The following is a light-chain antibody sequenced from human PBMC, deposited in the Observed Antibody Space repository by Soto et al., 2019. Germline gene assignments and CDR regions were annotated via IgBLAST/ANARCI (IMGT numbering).Light chain of an antibody. CDR2: AAS. Sequence: DIQMTQSPSSLSASVGDRVTITCRASQSISSYLHWYQQKPGKAPKLLIYAASSLQSGVPSRFSGSGSGTDFTLTISRLQPEDFATYYWQQSYSTPLTFGGGTKVEIK. CDR3: QQSYSTPLT. J-gene: IGKJ4*01. CDR1: QSISSY. V-gene: IGKV1-39*01.